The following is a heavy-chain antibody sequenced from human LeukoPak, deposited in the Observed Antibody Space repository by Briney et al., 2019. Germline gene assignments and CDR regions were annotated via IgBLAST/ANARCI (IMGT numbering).Heavy chain of an antibody. D-gene: IGHD5-18*01. Sequence: SETLSLTCTVSGGSISSSSYYWGWIRQPPGKGLEWIGSMYYSGSTYYNSSLKSRVTISVDTSKNQFSLKLSSVTAADTAAYYCARVSGYSYGHFDYWGQGTLVTVSS. J-gene: IGHJ4*02. CDR1: GGSISSSSYY. CDR3: ARVSGYSYGHFDY. CDR2: MYYSGST. V-gene: IGHV4-39*07.